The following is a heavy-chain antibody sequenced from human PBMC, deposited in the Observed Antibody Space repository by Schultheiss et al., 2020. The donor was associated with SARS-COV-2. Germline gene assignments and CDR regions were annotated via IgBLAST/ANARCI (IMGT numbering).Heavy chain of an antibody. CDR3: ARQDGYCSGGSCFSGSLYFDS. Sequence: GGSLRLSCAASGFTFSSYGMHWVRQAPGKGLEWVAVIWYDGSNKYYADSVKGRFTISRDNSKNTLYLQMNSLRAEDTAVYYCARQDGYCSGGSCFSGSLYFDSWGQGTLVTVSS. J-gene: IGHJ4*02. D-gene: IGHD2-15*01. CDR1: GFTFSSYG. V-gene: IGHV3-33*01. CDR2: IWYDGSNK.